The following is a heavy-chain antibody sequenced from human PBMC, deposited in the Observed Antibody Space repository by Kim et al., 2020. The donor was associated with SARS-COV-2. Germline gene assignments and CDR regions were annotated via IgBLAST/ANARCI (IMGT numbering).Heavy chain of an antibody. Sequence: ASVKVSCKASGYTFTSYAMHWVRQAPGQRLEWMGWINAGNGNTKYSQKFQGRVTITRDTSASTAYMELSSLRSEDTAVYYCAREGVKWELPKYPFCHWGQGTLVTVSS. J-gene: IGHJ4*02. CDR1: GYTFTSYA. V-gene: IGHV1-3*01. D-gene: IGHD1-26*01. CDR2: INAGNGNT. CDR3: AREGVKWELPKYPFCH.